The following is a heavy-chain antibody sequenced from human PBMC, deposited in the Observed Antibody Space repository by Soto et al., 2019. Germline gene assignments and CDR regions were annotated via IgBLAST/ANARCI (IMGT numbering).Heavy chain of an antibody. Sequence: ASLKVACKVSGYTLTELSMHWVRQAPGKGREWMGGFDPEYGETIYAQKGQGRVTMTEYTSTDTAYMELSSLRSEDTPLSYCATGAKYQPQNYSYYGMAVWGQATPVTAPS. V-gene: IGHV1-24*01. D-gene: IGHD2-2*01. CDR2: FDPEYGET. CDR3: ATGAKYQPQNYSYYGMAV. J-gene: IGHJ6*02. CDR1: GYTLTELS.